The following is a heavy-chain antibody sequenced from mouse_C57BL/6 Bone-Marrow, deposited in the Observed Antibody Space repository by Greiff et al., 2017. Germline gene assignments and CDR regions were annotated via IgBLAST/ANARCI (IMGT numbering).Heavy chain of an antibody. Sequence: QVQLKQPGAELVTPGASVTLSCTASGYTFTSYWMHWVQQRPGRGLEWIGRIEPNRGGTKYNEKFKSKATLIVDTPSSTAYMQLSSLTSEDSAVYDCARSLYDYDGSSFDYWGQGTTLTVSS. V-gene: IGHV1-72*01. CDR2: IEPNRGGT. CDR3: ARSLYDYDGSSFDY. J-gene: IGHJ2*01. D-gene: IGHD2-4*01. CDR1: GYTFTSYW.